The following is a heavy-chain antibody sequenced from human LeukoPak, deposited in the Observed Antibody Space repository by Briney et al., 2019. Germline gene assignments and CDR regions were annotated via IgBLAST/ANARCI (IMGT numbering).Heavy chain of an antibody. V-gene: IGHV3-23*01. J-gene: IGHJ4*02. CDR3: AKVPYYDILTGYEAAAQFDY. Sequence: PGGSLRLSCAASGFTFSSYAMSWVRQAPGKGLEWVSAISGSGGSTYYADSVKGRFTISRDNSKNTLYLQMNSLRAEDTAVYYCAKVPYYDILTGYEAAAQFDYWGQGTLVTVSS. CDR1: GFTFSSYA. D-gene: IGHD3-9*01. CDR2: ISGSGGST.